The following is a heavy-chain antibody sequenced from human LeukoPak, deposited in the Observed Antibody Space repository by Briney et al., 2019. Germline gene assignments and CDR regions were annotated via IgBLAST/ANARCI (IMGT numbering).Heavy chain of an antibody. J-gene: IGHJ4*02. D-gene: IGHD3-10*01. Sequence: GGSLRLSCAASVFTFTNYAMSCVRRAPGKGLEWVSGICGSVSSTYYAESLKGRFTISRDHSKNMLYMKMKSLSAEHTALYYCAKDLEAYYYADIDYWGQGTLVTVSS. V-gene: IGHV3-23*01. CDR3: AKDLEAYYYADIDY. CDR1: VFTFTNYA. CDR2: ICGSVSST.